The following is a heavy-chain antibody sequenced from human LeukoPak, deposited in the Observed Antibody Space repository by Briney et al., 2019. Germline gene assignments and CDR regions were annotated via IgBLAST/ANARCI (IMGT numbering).Heavy chain of an antibody. J-gene: IGHJ5*02. CDR3: ARVHYYDNSGYYA. V-gene: IGHV3-21*01. Sequence: GGSLRLSCAASGFTSSSYIMNWVRQAPGKGLEWVSSISSSSSYIYYADSVKGRFTISRDNAKNSLYLQMNSLRAEDTAVYYCARVHYYDNSGYYAWGQGTLVTVSS. CDR2: ISSSSSYI. CDR1: GFTSSSYI. D-gene: IGHD3-22*01.